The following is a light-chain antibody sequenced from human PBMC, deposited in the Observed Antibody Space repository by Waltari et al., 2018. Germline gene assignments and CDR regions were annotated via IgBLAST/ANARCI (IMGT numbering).Light chain of an antibody. V-gene: IGLV4-69*01. CDR3: QTGGHGTWV. J-gene: IGLJ3*02. CDR2: VNSDGSH. CDR1: SGHSSNI. Sequence: QLVLTQSPSASASLGASVKLTCPLSSGHSSNIIAWHQQQPEKGPRYLMKVNSDGSHSKGDEIPDRFSGSSSGPERYLTISSVQSEDEADYYCQTGGHGTWVFGGGTKLTVL.